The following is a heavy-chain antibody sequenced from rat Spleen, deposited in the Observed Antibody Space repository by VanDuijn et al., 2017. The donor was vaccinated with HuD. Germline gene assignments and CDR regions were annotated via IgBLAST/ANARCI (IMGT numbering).Heavy chain of an antibody. CDR1: GFTFSNYD. D-gene: IGHD1-12*02. J-gene: IGHJ1*01. CDR2: ITNSGGST. V-gene: IGHV5-25*01. Sequence: EVQLVESGGGLVQPGRSLKLSCAASGFTFSNYDMAWVRQAPAKGLEWIASITNSGGSTYYRDSVKGRFTVSRDNAKSTLYLQMDSLRSEDTATYYCARGDYYDGSIPWYFDFWGPGTMVTVSS. CDR3: ARGDYYDGSIPWYFDF.